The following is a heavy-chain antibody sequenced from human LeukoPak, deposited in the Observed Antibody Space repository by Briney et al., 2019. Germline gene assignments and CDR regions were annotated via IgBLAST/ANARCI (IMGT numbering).Heavy chain of an antibody. V-gene: IGHV3-7*03. J-gene: IGHJ4*02. Sequence: GGSLRLSCVASGFPFSSYWMTWVRQAPGKGLEWVANIKQDGSKKSYVDSVKGRFTISRDNAKNSLYLQMNSLRAEDTALYHCARGPIAVAEGEFDYWGQGTLVTVSS. CDR1: GFPFSSYW. D-gene: IGHD6-19*01. CDR2: IKQDGSKK. CDR3: ARGPIAVAEGEFDY.